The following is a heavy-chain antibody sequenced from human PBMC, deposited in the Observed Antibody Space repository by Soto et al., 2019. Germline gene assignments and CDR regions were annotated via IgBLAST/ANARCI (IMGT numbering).Heavy chain of an antibody. CDR1: GGSIITTITW. CDR2: IYHSGST. CDR3: ARRGYCSGGRCYSWAFDI. D-gene: IGHD2-15*01. Sequence: SDTLSLTCAVSGGSIITTITWWCWVRQPPGKGLEWIGEIYHSGSTNYNPSLMSRVTISLDKSKNQFSLNLSSVTAADTAVYYCARRGYCSGGRCYSWAFDIWGQGTVVTVSS. V-gene: IGHV4-4*02. J-gene: IGHJ3*02.